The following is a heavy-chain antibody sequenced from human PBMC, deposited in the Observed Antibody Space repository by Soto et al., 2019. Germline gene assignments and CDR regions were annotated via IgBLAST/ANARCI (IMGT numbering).Heavy chain of an antibody. CDR3: ARGCGGDCYSRWFDP. J-gene: IGHJ5*02. Sequence: QVQLQESGPGLVKPSQTLSLTCTVSGGSISRGGYYWSWIRQHPGKGLEWIGYIYYSGSTYYNPSLKSRVTISVDTSKNPFSLKLSSVTAADTAVYYGARGCGGDCYSRWFDPWGQGTLVTVSS. CDR2: IYYSGST. V-gene: IGHV4-31*03. D-gene: IGHD2-21*02. CDR1: GGSISRGGYY.